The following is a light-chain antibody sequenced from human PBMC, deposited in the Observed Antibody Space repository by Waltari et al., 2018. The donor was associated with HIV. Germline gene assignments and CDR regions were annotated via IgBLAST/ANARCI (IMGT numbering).Light chain of an antibody. CDR1: QSLVNSDRNTY. Sequence: DIVMTQTPLSSRVTPGQPASISCTSSQSLVNSDRNTYLSWLHQRPGQPPRLLLYKISNRFSWVPDRFSGSGAGTDFTLKISRVEAEDVGVYYCMQNTQFPYTFGQGTKLEIK. CDR3: MQNTQFPYT. V-gene: IGKV2-24*01. CDR2: KIS. J-gene: IGKJ2*01.